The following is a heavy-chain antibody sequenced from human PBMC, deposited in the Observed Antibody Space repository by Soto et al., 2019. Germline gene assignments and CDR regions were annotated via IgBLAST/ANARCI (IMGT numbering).Heavy chain of an antibody. CDR3: AKSLWESYYYYMDV. Sequence: GGSLRLSCAASGFTFDDYAMHWVRQAPGKGLEWVSGISWNSGSIGYADSVKGRFTISRDNAKNSLYLQMNSLRAEDTALYYCAKSLWESYYYYMDVWGKGTTVTVSS. J-gene: IGHJ6*03. V-gene: IGHV3-9*01. CDR2: ISWNSGSI. CDR1: GFTFDDYA. D-gene: IGHD1-26*01.